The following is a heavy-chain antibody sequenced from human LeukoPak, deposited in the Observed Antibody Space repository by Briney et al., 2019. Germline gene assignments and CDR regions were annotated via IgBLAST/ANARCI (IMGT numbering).Heavy chain of an antibody. CDR2: INPSGGST. J-gene: IGHJ4*02. CDR3: ARDPLLRYFDWLSLDY. Sequence: ASVKVSCKASGYTFTGYYMHWVRQAPGQGLEWLGIINPSGGSTSYAQKFQGRVTMTRDTSTSTVYMELSSLRSEDTAVYYCARDPLLRYFDWLSLDYWGQGTLVTVSS. D-gene: IGHD3-9*01. V-gene: IGHV1-46*01. CDR1: GYTFTGYY.